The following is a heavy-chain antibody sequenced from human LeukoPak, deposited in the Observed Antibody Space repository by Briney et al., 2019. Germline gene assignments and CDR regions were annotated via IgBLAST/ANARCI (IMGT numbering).Heavy chain of an antibody. D-gene: IGHD3-10*02. CDR3: AELGITMIGGV. Sequence: GGSLRLSCAASGFTFSRYGMSWVRQAPGKGLEWVSAIGGSGGSTYYADSVKGRFTISRDNSRNALYLQMNSLRAEDTAVYYCAELGITMIGGVWGKGTTVTISS. J-gene: IGHJ6*04. V-gene: IGHV3-23*01. CDR2: IGGSGGST. CDR1: GFTFSRYG.